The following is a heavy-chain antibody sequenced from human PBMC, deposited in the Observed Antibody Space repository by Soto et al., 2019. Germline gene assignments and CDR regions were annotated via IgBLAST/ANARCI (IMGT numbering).Heavy chain of an antibody. V-gene: IGHV4-59*08. CDR2: ICYSGST. Sequence: QVQLQESGPGLVKPSETLSLTCTVSGGSISSYYWSWIRQPPGKGLEWIGYICYSGSTNYNPSLKSRVTISVDTSKNQFSLKLSSVTAADTAVYYCARHYDILTGYYIPYYFDYWGQGTLVTVSS. CDR3: ARHYDILTGYYIPYYFDY. J-gene: IGHJ4*02. D-gene: IGHD3-9*01. CDR1: GGSISSYY.